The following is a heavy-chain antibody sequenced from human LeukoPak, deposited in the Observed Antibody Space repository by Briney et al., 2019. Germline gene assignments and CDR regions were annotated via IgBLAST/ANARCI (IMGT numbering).Heavy chain of an antibody. CDR1: GFTFDDYG. D-gene: IGHD3-10*01. V-gene: IGHV3-20*04. Sequence: GGSLRLSCAASGFTFDDYGMSWVRQAPGKGLEWVSGINWNGGSTGYADSVKGRFTTSRDNAMNSLYLQMNSLRAEDTAVYYCARFYYGSGRTFDYWGQGTLVTVSS. CDR2: INWNGGST. CDR3: ARFYYGSGRTFDY. J-gene: IGHJ4*02.